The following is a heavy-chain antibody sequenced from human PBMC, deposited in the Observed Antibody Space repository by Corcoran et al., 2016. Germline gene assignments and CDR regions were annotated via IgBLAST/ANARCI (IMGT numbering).Heavy chain of an antibody. CDR2: IIPIFGTA. D-gene: IGHD4-4*01. J-gene: IGHJ6*02. V-gene: IGHV1-69*01. Sequence: QVQLVKSGDEVKKHGSTVKVYWKASGGTFSSYAMSWVRQAPGQGVEWMGGIIPIFGTANYAQKIQGRVTITADESTSTAYMELSSLRSEDTAVYYCAGPSNYFHMGYYYYGMDVWGQVTTVTVSS. CDR1: GGTFSSYA. CDR3: AGPSNYFHMGYYYYGMDV.